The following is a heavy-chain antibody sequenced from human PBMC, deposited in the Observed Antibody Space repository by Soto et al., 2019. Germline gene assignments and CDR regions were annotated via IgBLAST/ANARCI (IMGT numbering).Heavy chain of an antibody. CDR2: INTDGTTR. V-gene: IGHV3-74*01. Sequence: EVQLVESGGGLVQPGGSLRLSCAASGFTFSSYWLHWVRQAPGKGLVWVSHINTDGTTRTYAESVKGRFTISRDNAKNTLYLQMNSLRAEDTAVYYCGSPILAGGGQGTLVTVSS. J-gene: IGHJ4*02. D-gene: IGHD2-21*01. CDR3: GSPILAG. CDR1: GFTFSSYW.